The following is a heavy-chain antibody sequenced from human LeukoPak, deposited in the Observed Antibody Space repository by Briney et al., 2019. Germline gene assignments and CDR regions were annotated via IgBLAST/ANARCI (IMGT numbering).Heavy chain of an antibody. J-gene: IGHJ4*02. CDR1: GGSISSGDYY. Sequence: SQTLSLTCTVSGGSISSGDYYWSWIRQPPGKGLEWIGYIYYSGSTYYNPSLQSRVIISVDTSNNQFSLKLTSVTAADTAVYYCARAFYSMTTVTTEYWFDYWGQGTLVTVSS. V-gene: IGHV4-30-4*01. CDR3: ARAFYSMTTVTTEYWFDY. CDR2: IYYSGST. D-gene: IGHD4-17*01.